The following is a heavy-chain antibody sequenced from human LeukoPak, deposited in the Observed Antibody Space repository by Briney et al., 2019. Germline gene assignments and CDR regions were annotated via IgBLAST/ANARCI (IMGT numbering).Heavy chain of an antibody. J-gene: IGHJ6*03. CDR3: ARDVPRGTGYMDV. Sequence: SETLSLTCTVSGGSIKNYYWTWIRQPPGKGLEWIGYIYYSGSTSSNPSLKSRVTISVDTCKNQFSLRLKYVTAADTAVYYCARDVPRGTGYMDVWGKGTTVTVSS. V-gene: IGHV4-59*01. CDR2: IYYSGST. CDR1: GGSIKNYY. D-gene: IGHD3-10*01.